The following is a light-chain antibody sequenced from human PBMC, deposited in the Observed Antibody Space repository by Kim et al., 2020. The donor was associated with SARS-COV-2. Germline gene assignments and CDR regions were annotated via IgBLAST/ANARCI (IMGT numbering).Light chain of an antibody. Sequence: CLAPGERSTLSCRASQSVGTYLAWYQQKPGQAPRLLIYDASNRPTGIPARFSGSGSVTDFTLTISSLEPEDFAVYYCQQRTTWLTFGGGTKVDIK. CDR3: QQRTTWLT. CDR2: DAS. CDR1: QSVGTY. J-gene: IGKJ4*01. V-gene: IGKV3-11*01.